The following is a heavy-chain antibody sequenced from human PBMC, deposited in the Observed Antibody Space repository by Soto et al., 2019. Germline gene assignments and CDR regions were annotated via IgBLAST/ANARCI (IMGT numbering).Heavy chain of an antibody. CDR1: GLSITDSEMG. CDR2: IDSSVEK. D-gene: IGHD6-19*01. V-gene: IGHV2-26*01. J-gene: IGHJ5*02. CDR3: ARRHLAVAVSPWFDP. Sequence: QVTLKESGPVLAKPTETLTLRCTVSGLSITDSEMGVSWIRQPPGQPLEWLAHIDSSVEKSYRTFLKSRLAISKDTSKSQIVLTMTNMDPADTATYYCARRHLAVAVSPWFDPWGQGIPVTVSS.